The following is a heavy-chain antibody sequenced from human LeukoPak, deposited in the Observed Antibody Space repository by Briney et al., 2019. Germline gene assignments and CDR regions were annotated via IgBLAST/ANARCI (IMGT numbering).Heavy chain of an antibody. V-gene: IGHV3-74*01. CDR3: TRDFDQPSGN. CDR2: LNSDGSHT. D-gene: IGHD3-9*01. CDR1: GFTFSNCW. J-gene: IGHJ4*02. Sequence: GGSLRLSCAASGFTFSNCWMHWVRQAPGKGLVWVSRLNSDGSHTGYADSVKGRFTISRDNDKNTLYLQMNSLRAEDTAVYYCTRDFDQPSGNWGQGTLVTVSS.